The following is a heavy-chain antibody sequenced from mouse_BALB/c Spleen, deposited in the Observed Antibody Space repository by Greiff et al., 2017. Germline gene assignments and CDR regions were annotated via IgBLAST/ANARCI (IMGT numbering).Heavy chain of an antibody. CDR1: GFTFSSYG. Sequence: EVQLVESGGDLVKPGGSLKLSCAASGFTFSSYGMSWVRQTPDKRLEWVATISSGGSYTYYPDSVKGRFTISRDNAKNTLYLQMSSLKSEDTAMYYCARQTKYGNLYYSMDYWGQGTSVTVSS. V-gene: IGHV5-6*01. CDR3: ARQTKYGNLYYSMDY. CDR2: ISSGGSYT. D-gene: IGHD2-10*02. J-gene: IGHJ4*01.